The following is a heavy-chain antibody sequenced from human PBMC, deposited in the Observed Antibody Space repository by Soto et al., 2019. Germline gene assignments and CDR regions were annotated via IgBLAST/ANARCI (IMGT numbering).Heavy chain of an antibody. J-gene: IGHJ4*02. D-gene: IGHD5-12*01. CDR3: ARVRSGYSGYDFDY. CDR1: GGTFSSYA. V-gene: IGHV1-69*13. CDR2: IIPIFGTA. Sequence: SVKASCKSSGGTFSSYAISWVRQAPGQGLEWMGGIIPIFGTANYAQKFQGRVTITADESTSTAYMELSSLRSEDTAVYYCARVRSGYSGYDFDYWGQGTLVTVSS.